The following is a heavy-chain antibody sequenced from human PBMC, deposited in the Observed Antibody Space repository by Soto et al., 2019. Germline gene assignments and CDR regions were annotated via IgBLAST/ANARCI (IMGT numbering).Heavy chain of an antibody. V-gene: IGHV3-66*01. D-gene: IGHD3-22*01. CDR1: GFTVSSNY. Sequence: EVQLVESGGGLVQPGGSLRLSCAASGFTVSSNYMSWVRQAPGKGLEWVSVIYSGGTTYYADSVKGSFTISRDNSTNTLYLQMNSLRAEDTAVYYCARNGDSSDYRGWFDPWGQGTLVTVSS. J-gene: IGHJ5*02. CDR3: ARNGDSSDYRGWFDP. CDR2: IYSGGTT.